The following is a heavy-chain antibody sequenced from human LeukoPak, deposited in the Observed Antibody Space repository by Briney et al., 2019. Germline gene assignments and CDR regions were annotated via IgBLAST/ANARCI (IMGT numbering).Heavy chain of an antibody. V-gene: IGHV3-7*01. J-gene: IGHJ4*02. CDR3: AREAYGSGNYPFDL. CDR1: GFTFSSYW. D-gene: IGHD3-10*01. CDR2: IKQDGSEK. Sequence: GGSLRLSCAASGFTFSSYWMSWVRQAPGKGLEWVANIKQDGSEKYYVDSVKGRFTISRDNAKNSLYLQMNSLRAEDTAVYYCAREAYGSGNYPFDLWGQGILVTVSS.